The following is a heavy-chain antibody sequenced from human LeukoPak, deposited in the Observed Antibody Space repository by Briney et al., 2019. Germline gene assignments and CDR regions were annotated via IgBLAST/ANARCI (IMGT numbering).Heavy chain of an antibody. CDR2: ISGSGGST. CDR3: AKERITMIVVVITMDY. J-gene: IGHJ4*02. CDR1: GFTFSSYA. Sequence: PGGSLRLSCAASGFTFSSYAMSWVRQAPEKGLEWVSAISGSGGSTYYADSVKGRFTISRDNSKNTLYLQMNSLRAEDTAVYYCAKERITMIVVVITMDYWGQGTLVTVSS. V-gene: IGHV3-23*01. D-gene: IGHD3-22*01.